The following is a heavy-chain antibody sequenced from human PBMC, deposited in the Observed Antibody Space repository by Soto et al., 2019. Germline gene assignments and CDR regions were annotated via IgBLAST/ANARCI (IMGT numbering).Heavy chain of an antibody. CDR3: ARDQTLWFGELLSSGYLYYYGMDV. V-gene: IGHV1-3*01. CDR1: GYTFTSYA. D-gene: IGHD3-10*01. J-gene: IGHJ6*02. CDR2: INAGNGNT. Sequence: ASVKVSCKASGYTFTSYAIHWVRQAPGQRLEWMGWINAGNGNTKYSQKFQGRVTITRDTSTSTAYMELRSLRSDDTAVYYCARDQTLWFGELLSSGYLYYYGMDVWGQGTTVTVSS.